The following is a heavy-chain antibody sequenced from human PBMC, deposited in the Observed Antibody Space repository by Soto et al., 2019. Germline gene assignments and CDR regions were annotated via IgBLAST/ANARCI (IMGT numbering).Heavy chain of an antibody. CDR1: GFTFSSYA. D-gene: IGHD6-13*01. CDR3: AKGGGSSSWVWDNFDY. Sequence: EVQLVESGGGLVQPGGSLRLSCAASGFTFSSYAMSWVRQAPGKGLEWVSAISGSGGSTYYADSVKGRFTISRDNSKNTLYLQMNSLRADDTAVYYCAKGGGSSSWVWDNFDYCGQGTLVTVSS. CDR2: ISGSGGST. J-gene: IGHJ4*02. V-gene: IGHV3-23*04.